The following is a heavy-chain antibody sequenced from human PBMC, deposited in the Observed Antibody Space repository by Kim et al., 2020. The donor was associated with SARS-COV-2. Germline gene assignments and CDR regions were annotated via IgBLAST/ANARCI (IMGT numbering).Heavy chain of an antibody. CDR3: ATFDLHTRQRDGYNPTQNYFDY. CDR2: IIPILGIA. D-gene: IGHD5-12*01. V-gene: IGHV1-69*04. CDR1: GGTFSSYA. J-gene: IGHJ4*02. Sequence: SVKVSCKASGGTFSSYAISWVRQAPGQGLEWMGRIIPILGIANYAQKFQGRVTITADKSTSTAYMELSSLRSEDTAVYYCATFDLHTRQRDGYNPTQNYFDYWGQGTLVTVSS.